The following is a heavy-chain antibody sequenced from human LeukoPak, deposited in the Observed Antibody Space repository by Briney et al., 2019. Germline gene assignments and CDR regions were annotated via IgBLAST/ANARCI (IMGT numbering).Heavy chain of an antibody. J-gene: IGHJ6*02. CDR2: ISGSGGST. CDR1: GFTFSSYA. V-gene: IGHV3-23*01. D-gene: IGHD2-21*02. CDR3: AKDPEYCGGDCWALGMDV. Sequence: GGSLRLSCAASGFTFSSYAMSWVRQAPGKGLEWVSAISGSGGSTYYADSVEGRFTISRDNSKNTLYLQMNSLRAEDTAVYYCAKDPEYCGGDCWALGMDVWGQGTTVTVSS.